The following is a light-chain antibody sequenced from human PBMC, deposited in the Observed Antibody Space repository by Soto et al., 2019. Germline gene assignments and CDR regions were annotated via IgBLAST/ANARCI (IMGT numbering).Light chain of an antibody. CDR2: QTN. Sequence: QAAVTQAPSLSVSPARTVTLTCGVKSCSVYTDNYTIWYQQTPGQAPRTLIYQTNARSPGVHGRFSCSIFANKAALTILGGQADDEYDYYCLLYMGRGIPVFGGGPQVNVL. CDR1: SCSVYTDNY. V-gene: IGLV8-61*01. CDR3: LLYMGRGIPV. J-gene: IGLJ2*01.